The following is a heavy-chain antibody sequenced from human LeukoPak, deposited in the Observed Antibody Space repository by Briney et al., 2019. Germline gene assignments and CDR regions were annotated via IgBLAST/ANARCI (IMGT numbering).Heavy chain of an antibody. D-gene: IGHD6-13*01. Sequence: ASVKVSCKASGYTFTSYDINWVRQATGQGFEWMGWMNPNSGNTGYAQKFQGRVTMTRNTSISTAYMELSSLRSEDTAVYYCALIAAAGLHKDYYYYYMDVWGKGTTVTVSS. CDR3: ALIAAAGLHKDYYYYYMDV. V-gene: IGHV1-8*01. J-gene: IGHJ6*03. CDR1: GYTFTSYD. CDR2: MNPNSGNT.